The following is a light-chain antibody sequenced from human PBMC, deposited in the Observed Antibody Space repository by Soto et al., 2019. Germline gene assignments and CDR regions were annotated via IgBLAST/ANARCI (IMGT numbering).Light chain of an antibody. J-gene: IGKJ5*01. CDR2: TAS. Sequence: DIPLTQSPSSLSASVGDRVTISCRASQGISTFLAGYQQKPGKAPKSLIKTASTLQSGVPSRFSGSGSDTDFILTISSLQPEDFATYYCQQYSSYPRTFGQGTRL. V-gene: IGKV1D-16*01. CDR1: QGISTF. CDR3: QQYSSYPRT.